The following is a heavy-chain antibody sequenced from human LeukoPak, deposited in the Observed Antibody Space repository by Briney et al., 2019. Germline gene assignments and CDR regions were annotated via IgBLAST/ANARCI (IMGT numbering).Heavy chain of an antibody. CDR3: AGPGAGDLDY. CDR2: INHSGST. Sequence: SETLSLTCAVYGGPFGVYYWSWVRQPPGKGLEWIGEINHSGSTNYSPSLKSRVTISVDTSKNHFSLKLSSVTAAGTAVYYCAGPGAGDLDYWGQGTLVTVSS. V-gene: IGHV4-34*01. J-gene: IGHJ4*02. CDR1: GGPFGVYY. D-gene: IGHD3-10*01.